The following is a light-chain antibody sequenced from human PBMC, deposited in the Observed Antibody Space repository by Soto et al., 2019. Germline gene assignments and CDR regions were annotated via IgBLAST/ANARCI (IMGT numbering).Light chain of an antibody. CDR1: SSNIGSDF. CDR3: GAWDTSLSGGV. J-gene: IGLJ2*01. CDR2: EDN. Sequence: QSVLTQPPSVSAAPGQKVTISCSGSSSNIGSDFVSWYQQLPGTAPKLLIYEDNKRPSGIPDRFSGSKSGTSATLGITGLQTGDEAYYYCGAWDTSLSGGVFGGGTKLTVL. V-gene: IGLV1-51*02.